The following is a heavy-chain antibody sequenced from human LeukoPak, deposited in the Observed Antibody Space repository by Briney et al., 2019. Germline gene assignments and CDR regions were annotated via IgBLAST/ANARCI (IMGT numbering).Heavy chain of an antibody. CDR3: ARDGDRVYYDILTGYYIGAFDI. D-gene: IGHD3-9*01. V-gene: IGHV4-59*01. CDR2: FYYSGST. J-gene: IGHJ3*02. CDR1: GGSISRYH. Sequence: SETLSLTCTVSGGSISRYHRSWIRQTPGKGLEWLGYFYYSGSTHYKPPLKSRVTISVDTSKIQFSLKLSSVSAADTAVYYCARDGDRVYYDILTGYYIGAFDIWGQGTMVTVSS.